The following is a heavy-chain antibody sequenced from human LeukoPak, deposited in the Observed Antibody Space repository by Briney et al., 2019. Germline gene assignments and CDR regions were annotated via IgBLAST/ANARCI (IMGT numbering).Heavy chain of an antibody. CDR1: GYNFPIYW. V-gene: IGHV5-51*01. J-gene: IGHJ4*02. D-gene: IGHD4-11*01. Sequence: GESLKISCQGSGYNFPIYWIGWVRQMPGQGLEWTGIIYPDDSNTIYGPSFQGQVTISADKSISTAYLQWSSLKASDTAMYYCARGVTTDYWGQGTLVTVSS. CDR2: IYPDDSNT. CDR3: ARGVTTDY.